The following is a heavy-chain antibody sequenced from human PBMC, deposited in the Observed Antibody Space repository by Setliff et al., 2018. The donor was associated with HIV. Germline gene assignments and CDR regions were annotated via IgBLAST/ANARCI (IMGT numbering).Heavy chain of an antibody. Sequence: GASVNVSCKASGYSFTDYYVEWVRHAPGQGLEWMGWISPKTGATKYAEKFQGRVTMTSDTSTSTADMELFRLTSDDTAMYYCARGTLGRHFFDYWGLGTLVTVS. CDR3: ARGTLGRHFFDY. CDR1: GYSFTDYY. CDR2: ISPKTGAT. J-gene: IGHJ4*02. V-gene: IGHV1-2*02. D-gene: IGHD7-27*01.